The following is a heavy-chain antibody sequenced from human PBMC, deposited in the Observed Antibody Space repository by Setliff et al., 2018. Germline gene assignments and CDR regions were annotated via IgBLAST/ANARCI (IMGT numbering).Heavy chain of an antibody. CDR3: ARNSVDYDFWSGYYGSYYYYMDV. CDR1: GGSITDRNW. D-gene: IGHD3-3*01. J-gene: IGHJ6*03. V-gene: IGHV4-4*02. CDR2: MYHSGNT. Sequence: PSETLSLTCALSGGSITDRNWWNWVRQPPGKGLEWIGEMYHSGNTYYNPSLKSRVTISIDKSKNQFSLKLSSVTAADTAVYYCARNSVDYDFWSGYYGSYYYYMDVWGKGTTVTVSS.